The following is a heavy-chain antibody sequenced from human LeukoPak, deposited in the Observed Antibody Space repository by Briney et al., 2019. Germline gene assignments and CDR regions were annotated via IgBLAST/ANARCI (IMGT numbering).Heavy chain of an antibody. CDR1: GGTFSSYA. J-gene: IGHJ5*02. Sequence: GASVKVSCKASGGTFSSYAISWVRQAPGQGLEWMGGIIPIFGTANYAQKFQGRVTITADKYTSTAYMELSSLRSEDTAVYYCASQPAAVNNWFDPWGQGTLVTVSS. CDR2: IIPIFGTA. D-gene: IGHD2-2*01. V-gene: IGHV1-69*06. CDR3: ASQPAAVNNWFDP.